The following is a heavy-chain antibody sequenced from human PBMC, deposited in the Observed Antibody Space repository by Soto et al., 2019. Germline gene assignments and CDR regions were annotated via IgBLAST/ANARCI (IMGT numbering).Heavy chain of an antibody. CDR3: ARGLGIAANWFDP. CDR1: GFTFSSYG. V-gene: IGHV3-33*01. CDR2: IWCDGSNK. Sequence: QVQLVESGGGVVQPGRSLRLSCAASGFTFSSYGMHWVRQAPGKGLEWVAVIWCDGSNKYYADSVKGRFTISRDNSKNTLYLQMNSLRAEDTAVYYCARGLGIAANWFDPWGQGTLVTVSS. J-gene: IGHJ5*02. D-gene: IGHD6-13*01.